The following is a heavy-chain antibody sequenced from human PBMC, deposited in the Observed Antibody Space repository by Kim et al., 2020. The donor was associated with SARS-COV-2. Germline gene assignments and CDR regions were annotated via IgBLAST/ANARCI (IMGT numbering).Heavy chain of an antibody. D-gene: IGHD6-13*01. V-gene: IGHV3-43D*03. CDR1: GFTFDDYA. CDR3: AKDKAAAGTIPGDY. CDR2: ISWDGGST. Sequence: GGSLRLSCAASGFTFDDYAMHWVRQAPGKGLEWVSLISWDGGSTYYADSVKGRFTISRDNSKNSLYLQMNSLRAEDTALYYCAKDKAAAGTIPGDYWGQGTLVTVSS. J-gene: IGHJ4*02.